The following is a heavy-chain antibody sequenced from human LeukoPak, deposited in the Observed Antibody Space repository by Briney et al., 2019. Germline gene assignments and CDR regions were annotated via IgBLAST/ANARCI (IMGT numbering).Heavy chain of an antibody. CDR3: AKDGAVTTYFYYFDY. CDR1: GFTFSSYA. CDR2: ISYDGSNK. D-gene: IGHD4-17*01. V-gene: IGHV3-30*18. Sequence: GGSLRLSCAASGFTFSSYAMSWVRQAPGKGLEWVAFISYDGSNKYYADSVKGRFTISRDNSKNTLYLQMNSLRAEDTAVYYCAKDGAVTTYFYYFDYWGQGTLVTVSS. J-gene: IGHJ4*02.